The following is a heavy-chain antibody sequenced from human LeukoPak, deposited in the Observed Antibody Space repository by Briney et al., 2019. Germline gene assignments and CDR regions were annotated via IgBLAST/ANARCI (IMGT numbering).Heavy chain of an antibody. D-gene: IGHD3-9*01. V-gene: IGHV3-23*01. CDR2: ISGSGGST. CDR3: AGSDTTGYSPREWDYWYFDR. CDR1: GFTFSSYA. J-gene: IGHJ2*01. Sequence: GGSLSLSCAASGFTFSSYAMSWVRQAPGKGLEWVLAISGSGGSTYYEDSVKGRFTISRDNSKNTLYLQMNSLRAADTAVYYCAGSDTTGYSPREWDYWYFDRWGRGTLVTVSS.